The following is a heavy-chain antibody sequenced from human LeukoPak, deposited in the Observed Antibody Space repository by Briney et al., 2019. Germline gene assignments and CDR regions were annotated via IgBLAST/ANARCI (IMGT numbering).Heavy chain of an antibody. J-gene: IGHJ4*02. CDR1: GYTFTTLD. Sequence: ASVKVSCKASGYTFTTLDINWVRQATGQGLEWMGWINPNSGNTGSTQKFQGRVTITRNTSISTAYMELSSLRSEDTAVYYCARAGEQLVISFCDYWGQGTLVTVSS. D-gene: IGHD6-13*01. V-gene: IGHV1-8*03. CDR3: ARAGEQLVISFCDY. CDR2: INPNSGNT.